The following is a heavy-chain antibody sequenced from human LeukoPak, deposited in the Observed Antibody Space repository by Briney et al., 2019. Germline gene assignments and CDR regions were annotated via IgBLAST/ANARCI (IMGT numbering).Heavy chain of an antibody. D-gene: IGHD3-10*01. J-gene: IGHJ4*02. CDR2: ISGSGGST. Sequence: GGSLRLSCAASGFTFSSYAMSWVRQAPGKGLEWVSAISGSGGSTYYADSVKGRFTISRDNSKNSLYLQMNSLRAEDTAVYYCARDQDNYGSGVFDYWGQGTLVTVSS. CDR1: GFTFSSYA. V-gene: IGHV3-23*01. CDR3: ARDQDNYGSGVFDY.